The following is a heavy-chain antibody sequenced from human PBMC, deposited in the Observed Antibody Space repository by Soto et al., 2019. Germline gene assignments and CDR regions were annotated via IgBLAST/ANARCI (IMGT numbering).Heavy chain of an antibody. CDR2: IYHSGST. Sequence: PETLSLTCAVYGGSFSGYYWSWIRQPPGKGLEWIGEIYHSGSTNYNPSLKSRVTISVDTSKNQFSLKLSSVTAADTAVYYCARGDLWVGEPAVLPPVLYYYCYMDVWGKGTTVTGSS. CDR3: ARGDLWVGEPAVLPPVLYYYCYMDV. V-gene: IGHV4-34*01. J-gene: IGHJ6*03. D-gene: IGHD3-10*01. CDR1: GGSFSGYY.